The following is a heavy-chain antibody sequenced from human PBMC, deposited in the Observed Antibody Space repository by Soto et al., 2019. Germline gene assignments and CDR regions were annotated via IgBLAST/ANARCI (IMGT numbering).Heavy chain of an antibody. D-gene: IGHD3-16*01. Sequence: PGGSLRLSCAASGFTFSSYAMHWVRQAPGKGLGWVAVISYDGSNKYYADSVKGRFTISRDNSKNTLYLQMNSLRAEDTAVYYCARDQPVDDYVWGSYTPYYWGQGTLVTVYS. CDR2: ISYDGSNK. V-gene: IGHV3-30-3*01. J-gene: IGHJ4*02. CDR3: ARDQPVDDYVWGSYTPYY. CDR1: GFTFSSYA.